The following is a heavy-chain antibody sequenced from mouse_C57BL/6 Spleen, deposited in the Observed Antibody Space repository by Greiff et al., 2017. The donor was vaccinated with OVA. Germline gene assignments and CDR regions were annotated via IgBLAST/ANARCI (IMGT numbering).Heavy chain of an antibody. CDR1: GFNIKDYY. CDR3: TVYYYGSSHWYFDV. D-gene: IGHD1-1*01. Sequence: VQLQQSGAELVRPGASVKLSCTASGFNIKDYYMHWVKQRPEQGLEWIGRIDPEDGDTEYAPKFQGKATMTADTSSNTAYLQLSSLTSEDTAVYYCTVYYYGSSHWYFDVWGTGTTVTVSS. V-gene: IGHV14-1*01. J-gene: IGHJ1*03. CDR2: IDPEDGDT.